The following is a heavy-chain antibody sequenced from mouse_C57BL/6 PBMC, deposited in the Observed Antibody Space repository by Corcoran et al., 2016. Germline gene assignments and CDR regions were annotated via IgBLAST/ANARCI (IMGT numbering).Heavy chain of an antibody. D-gene: IGHD3-2*02. CDR2: INTYSGVP. CDR3: ASSSGLSAY. V-gene: IGHV9-3*01. J-gene: IGHJ3*01. Sequence: QIQLVQSGPELKKPGETVKISCKASGYTFTTYGMSWVKQAPGKGFKWMGWINTYSGVPTYADDFKGRFAFSLETSASTAYLQINHLKNEDTATYFCASSSGLSAYWGQGTLVTVSA. CDR1: GYTFTTYG.